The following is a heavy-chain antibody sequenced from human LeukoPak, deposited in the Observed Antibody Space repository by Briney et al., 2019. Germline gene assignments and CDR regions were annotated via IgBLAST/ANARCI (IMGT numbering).Heavy chain of an antibody. CDR3: ARDFEGASGFFYY. Sequence: PGGSLRLSCVASGFTFSNHNMYWVRQAPGKGLEWVSYISASGSSIYNADSVRGRFTISRDNAENSLYLQMNSLRDEDTAVYYCARDFEGASGFFYYWGQGTLVTVSS. CDR2: ISASGSSI. CDR1: GFTFSNHN. J-gene: IGHJ4*02. D-gene: IGHD3-10*01. V-gene: IGHV3-48*02.